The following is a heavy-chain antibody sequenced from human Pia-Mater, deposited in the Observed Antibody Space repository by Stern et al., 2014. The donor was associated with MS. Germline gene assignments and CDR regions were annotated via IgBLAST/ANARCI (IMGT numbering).Heavy chain of an antibody. V-gene: IGHV3-11*01. D-gene: IGHD2-2*01. Sequence: VQLVASGGGLVKPGGSLRLSCAASGFSFSDYYMSWIRQAPGKGLEWVSYIGTRGTTIDYTDSVEGRFTISRDNAKNSLYLQMNSLRAEDTAVYYCARGGKSTFSYWGQGTLVTVSS. CDR3: ARGGKSTFSY. CDR2: IGTRGTTI. J-gene: IGHJ4*02. CDR1: GFSFSDYY.